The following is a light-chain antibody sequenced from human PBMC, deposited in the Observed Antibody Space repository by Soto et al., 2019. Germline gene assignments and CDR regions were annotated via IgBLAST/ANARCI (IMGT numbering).Light chain of an antibody. V-gene: IGKV3-20*01. J-gene: IGKJ1*01. CDR3: QQCGISTWP. Sequence: DIVLTQSPGTLSLSPGDRATLSCRASQSVSSSYLAWYQQKPGQAPRLPIYGASSRATGIPDRFSGSGSGTDFTLTISRLEPEDSAVYYCQQCGISTWPFGQGTKVEIK. CDR1: QSVSSSY. CDR2: GAS.